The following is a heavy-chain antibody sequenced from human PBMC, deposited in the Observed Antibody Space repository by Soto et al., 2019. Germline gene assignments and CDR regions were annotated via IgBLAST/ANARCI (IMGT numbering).Heavy chain of an antibody. CDR1: GGSISSYY. V-gene: IGHV4-59*01. CDR2: IYYSGST. Sequence: PSETLSLTCTVSGGSISSYYWSWIRQPPGKGLEWIGYIYYSGSTNYNPSLKSRVTISVDTSKNQFSLKLSSVTAADTAVYYCAREGPRIAGWFDPWGQGTLVTVSS. D-gene: IGHD6-13*01. J-gene: IGHJ5*02. CDR3: AREGPRIAGWFDP.